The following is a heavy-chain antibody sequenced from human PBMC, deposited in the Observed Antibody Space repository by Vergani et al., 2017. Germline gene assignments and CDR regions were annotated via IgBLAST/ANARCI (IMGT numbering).Heavy chain of an antibody. J-gene: IGHJ4*02. D-gene: IGHD2-15*01. Sequence: QVQLQESGPGLVKPSETLSLTCAVSGYSISSGYYWGWIRQPPGKGLEWIGSIYHSGSTYYNPSLKSRVTISVDTSKNQFSLKLSSVTAADTAVYYCARTVVVAATLFDYWGQGTLVTVSS. CDR3: ARTVVVAATLFDY. CDR1: GYSISSGYY. CDR2: IYHSGST. V-gene: IGHV4-38-2*01.